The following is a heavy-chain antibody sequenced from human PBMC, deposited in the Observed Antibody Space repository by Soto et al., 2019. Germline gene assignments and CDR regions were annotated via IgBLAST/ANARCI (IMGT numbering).Heavy chain of an antibody. V-gene: IGHV3-30*18. CDR2: ISYDGSYK. Sequence: QVQLVESGGGVVQPGRSLRLSCAASGFTFSSYGMHWVRQAPGMGLEWVAVISYDGSYKYYADSVKGRFTISRDNSKNTLYMQMNSLRAEDTAVDYCAKWNGGFDYWGQGTMVTVSS. J-gene: IGHJ4*02. CDR3: AKWNGGFDY. D-gene: IGHD3-16*01. CDR1: GFTFSSYG.